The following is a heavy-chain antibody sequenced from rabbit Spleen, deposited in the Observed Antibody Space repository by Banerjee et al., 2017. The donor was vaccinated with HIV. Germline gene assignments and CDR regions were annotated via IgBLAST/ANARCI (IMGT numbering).Heavy chain of an antibody. CDR2: IYGGSSGDT. CDR3: ARTYGVYGDGDAYFNL. CDR1: GFSFSSRYY. Sequence: QSLEESGGDLVKPGASLTLTCTSSGFSFSSRYYMCWVRQAPGKGLEWIACIYGGSSGDTYYANWAKGRFTITRSTSLNTVTLQMTSLTTADTATYFCARTYGVYGDGDAYFNLWGPGTLVTVS. J-gene: IGHJ4*01. V-gene: IGHV1S40*01. D-gene: IGHD6-1*01.